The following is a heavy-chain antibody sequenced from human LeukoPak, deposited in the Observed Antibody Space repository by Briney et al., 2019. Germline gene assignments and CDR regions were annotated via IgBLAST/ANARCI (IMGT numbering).Heavy chain of an antibody. CDR2: IYYSGST. CDR1: GGSISSGDYY. J-gene: IGHJ4*02. CDR3: ARSLTIFGVVTD. D-gene: IGHD3-3*01. Sequence: SETLSLTCTVSGGSISSGDYYWSWIRQPPGKGLEWIGYIYYSGSTYFNPSLKSRVTISVDTSKNQFSLKLSSVTAADTAVYYCARSLTIFGVVTDWGQGTLVTVSS. V-gene: IGHV4-30-4*08.